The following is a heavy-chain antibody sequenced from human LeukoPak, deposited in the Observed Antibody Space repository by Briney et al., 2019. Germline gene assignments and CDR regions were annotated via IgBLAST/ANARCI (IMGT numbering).Heavy chain of an antibody. V-gene: IGHV3-30*02. D-gene: IGHD2-2*01. J-gene: IGHJ4*02. CDR3: AKVSIVVVPAASYGR. CDR1: GFTFSSYG. Sequence: GGSLRLSCAASGFTFSSYGMHWVRQAPGKGLEWVAFIRYDGSNKYYADSVKGRFTISRDNSKNTLYLQMNSLRAEDTAVYYCAKVSIVVVPAASYGRWGQGTLVTVSS. CDR2: IRYDGSNK.